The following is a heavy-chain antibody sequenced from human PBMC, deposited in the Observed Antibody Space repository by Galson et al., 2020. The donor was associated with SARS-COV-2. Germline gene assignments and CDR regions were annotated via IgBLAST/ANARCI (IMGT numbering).Heavy chain of an antibody. CDR2: IYSGGST. J-gene: IGHJ4*02. CDR1: GFTVSSNY. D-gene: IGHD3-22*01. Sequence: GGSLRLSCAASGFTVSSNYMSWVRQAPGKGLEWVSAIYSGGSTYYAESVKGRFTISRDNSKNTRYLQMNSLIAEDTAVYYCASGYYDSALWGQGTLVTVSS. V-gene: IGHV3-66*02. CDR3: ASGYYDSAL.